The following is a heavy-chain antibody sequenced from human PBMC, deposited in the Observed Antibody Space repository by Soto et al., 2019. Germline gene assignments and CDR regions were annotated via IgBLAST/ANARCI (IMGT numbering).Heavy chain of an antibody. V-gene: IGHV3-7*03. D-gene: IGHD2-2*01. J-gene: IGHJ6*02. CDR1: GFTFSSYW. CDR3: ARDLYQLPTMKYYYYGMDV. Sequence: GGSLRLSCAASGFTFSSYWMSWVRQAPGKGLEWVANIKEDGSEKYYVDSVKGRFTISRDNAKNSLRLQMNSLRAEDTAVYYCARDLYQLPTMKYYYYGMDVWGQGTPVTVSS. CDR2: IKEDGSEK.